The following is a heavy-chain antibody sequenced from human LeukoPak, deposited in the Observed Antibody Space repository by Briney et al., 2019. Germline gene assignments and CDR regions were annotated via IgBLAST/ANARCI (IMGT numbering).Heavy chain of an antibody. CDR1: GGSISSGGYY. CDR2: IYYSGST. J-gene: IGHJ4*02. V-gene: IGHV4-31*03. Sequence: TSQNLSLTCTVSGGSISSGGYYWSRIRQHPGKGLEWIGYIYYSGSTYYNPSLKSRVTISVDTSKNQFSLKLSSVTAADTAVYYCARGGRGYSYGPLDYWGQGTLVTVSS. CDR3: ARGGRGYSYGPLDY. D-gene: IGHD5-18*01.